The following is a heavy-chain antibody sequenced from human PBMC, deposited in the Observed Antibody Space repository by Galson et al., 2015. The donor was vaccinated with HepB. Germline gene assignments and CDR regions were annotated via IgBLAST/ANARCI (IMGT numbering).Heavy chain of an antibody. V-gene: IGHV3-7*03. D-gene: IGHD2-2*02. J-gene: IGHJ4*02. CDR2: IKQDGSEK. CDR1: GFTFSSYW. Sequence: SLRLSCAASGFTFSSYWMSRVRQAPGKGLEWVANIKQDGSEKYYVDSVKGRFTISRDNAKNSLYLQMNSLRAEDTAVYYCARGAYIVVVPAAILFDYWGQGTLVTVSS. CDR3: ARGAYIVVVPAAILFDY.